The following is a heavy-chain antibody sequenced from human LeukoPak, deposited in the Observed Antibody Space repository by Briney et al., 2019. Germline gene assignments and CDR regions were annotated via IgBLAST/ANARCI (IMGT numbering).Heavy chain of an antibody. CDR1: GGSIGLYY. CDR3: ARDRDSGWYGWFDP. V-gene: IGHV4-59*01. J-gene: IGHJ5*02. Sequence: SETLSLTCTVSGGSIGLYYWNWIRQPPGKGLEWIGSVYYTGDTHYNPSLKSRVSVSVDASRNEFYLNLKSVSAADTATYFCARDRDSGWYGWFDPWGPGILVTVSS. D-gene: IGHD6-19*01. CDR2: VYYTGDT.